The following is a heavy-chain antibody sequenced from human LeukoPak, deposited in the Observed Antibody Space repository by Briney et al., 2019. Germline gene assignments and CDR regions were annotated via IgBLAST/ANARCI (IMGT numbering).Heavy chain of an antibody. Sequence: SETLSLTCTVSGDSISSGDYYWSWIRQPAGKGLEWIGRISSSGSTNYNPSLKSRVTISVDTSKNQFSLKLSSVTAADTAVYYCARVSRIAAADITRPTWFDPWGQGTLVTVSS. J-gene: IGHJ5*02. D-gene: IGHD6-13*01. CDR2: ISSSGST. V-gene: IGHV4-61*02. CDR1: GDSISSGDYY. CDR3: ARVSRIAAADITRPTWFDP.